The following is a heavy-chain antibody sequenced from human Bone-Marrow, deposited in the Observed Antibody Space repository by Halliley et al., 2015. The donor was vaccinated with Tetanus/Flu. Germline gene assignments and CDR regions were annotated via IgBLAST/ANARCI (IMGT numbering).Heavy chain of an antibody. CDR3: VKYRGMVIAKYYFGY. J-gene: IGHJ4*02. CDR2: MSSSGGST. CDR1: GFTINTHA. D-gene: IGHD2-21*01. Sequence: AASGFTINTHAMGWVRQAPGKGLEWVSYMSSSGGSTFYADSVKGRFTISKDYSKSTLNLQLNSLRVEDTAVYYCVKYRGMVIAKYYFGYWGQGTLVTVSS. V-gene: IGHV3-23*01.